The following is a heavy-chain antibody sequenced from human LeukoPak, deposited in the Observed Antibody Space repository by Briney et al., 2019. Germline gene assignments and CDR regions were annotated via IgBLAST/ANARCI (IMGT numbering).Heavy chain of an antibody. J-gene: IGHJ3*02. CDR3: ARIRDGYNDAYDI. V-gene: IGHV1-46*01. CDR1: GYTFTSYY. CDR2: MNPSGDST. Sequence: ASVKVSCKASGYTFTSYYIHWVRQAPGQGLEWMGIMNPSGDSTSYAQNFQGRVTMTRDTSTSTVYMELSSLRSEDTAIYYCARIRDGYNDAYDIWGQGTVVTVPS. D-gene: IGHD5-24*01.